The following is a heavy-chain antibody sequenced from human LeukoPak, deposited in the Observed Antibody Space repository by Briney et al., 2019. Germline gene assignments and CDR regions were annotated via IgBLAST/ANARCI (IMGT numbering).Heavy chain of an antibody. D-gene: IGHD7-27*01. J-gene: IGHJ5*02. CDR1: GFTFSSYA. CDR3: ARGIVNGDYSFFDP. Sequence: GGSLRLSCAASGFTFSSYAMSWVRQAPGKGLEWVSAISGSGGSTYYADSVKGRFTISRDNSKNTLYLQMNSLRAEDTAVYQCARGIVNGDYSFFDPWGQGTLVIVSS. CDR2: ISGSGGST. V-gene: IGHV3-23*01.